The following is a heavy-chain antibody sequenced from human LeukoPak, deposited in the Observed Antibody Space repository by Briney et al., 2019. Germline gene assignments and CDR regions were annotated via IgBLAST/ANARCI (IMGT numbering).Heavy chain of an antibody. Sequence: PSETLSLTCTVSGYSISSGYYWGWIRQPPGKGLEWIGSIYHSGSTYYNLSLKSRVTISVDTSKNQFSLKLSSVTAADTAVYYCARNRASYSGGWYTFDYWGQGTLVTVSS. D-gene: IGHD6-19*01. CDR2: IYHSGST. CDR3: ARNRASYSGGWYTFDY. CDR1: GYSISSGYY. V-gene: IGHV4-38-2*02. J-gene: IGHJ4*02.